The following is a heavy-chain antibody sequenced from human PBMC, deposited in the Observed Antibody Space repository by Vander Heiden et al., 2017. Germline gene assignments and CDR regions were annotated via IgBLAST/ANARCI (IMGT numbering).Heavy chain of an antibody. Sequence: EVQLVQSGAEVKKPGESLKISCKASGYKCSNFWIAWVRQTPEKGLEWMGMIYVGDSDTRYSPSFQGQVTISADKSISTAYLQWSSLRAADTAIYYCARRPGEISGSYNDYWGQGTLVTVSS. CDR1: GYKCSNFW. D-gene: IGHD3-10*01. CDR3: ARRPGEISGSYNDY. CDR2: IYVGDSDT. J-gene: IGHJ4*02. V-gene: IGHV5-51*03.